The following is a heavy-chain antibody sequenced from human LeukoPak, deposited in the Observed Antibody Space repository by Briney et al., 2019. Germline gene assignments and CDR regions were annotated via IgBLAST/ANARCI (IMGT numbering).Heavy chain of an antibody. Sequence: GGSLRLSCAASQFTFSSSGMHWVRQAPGKGLAWVAFIRYDGSNKYYADSVKGRFTISRDNSKTTLYLQMIGLRVEDTAVYYCAKGHHRDGYDAFDIWGQGTVVTVSS. J-gene: IGHJ3*02. CDR1: QFTFSSSG. D-gene: IGHD5-24*01. V-gene: IGHV3-30*02. CDR3: AKGHHRDGYDAFDI. CDR2: IRYDGSNK.